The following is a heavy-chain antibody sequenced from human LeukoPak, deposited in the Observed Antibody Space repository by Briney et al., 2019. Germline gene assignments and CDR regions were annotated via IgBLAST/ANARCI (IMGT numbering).Heavy chain of an antibody. CDR1: VGSFRGYY. CDR3: VRLSIGAPTPLNYYYYYMDV. V-gene: IGHV4-34*01. CDR2: INHSGST. D-gene: IGHD2-15*01. J-gene: IGHJ6*03. Sequence: SETLSLTCAVYVGSFRGYYWSWIRQPPGEGLEWIGEINHSGSTNFNPSLKSRVTILVDTSKNQFSLKLSSVAAADTAVYYCVRLSIGAPTPLNYYYYYMDVWGKGTTVTVSS.